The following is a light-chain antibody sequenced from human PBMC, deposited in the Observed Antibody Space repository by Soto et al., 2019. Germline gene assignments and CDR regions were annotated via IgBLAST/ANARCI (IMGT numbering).Light chain of an antibody. CDR3: TSYTSSRTYV. CDR1: SSDVGNNNH. Sequence: QSVLTQPASVSGSPGQSITASCTGTSSDVGNNNHVCWYQQHPGKAPKLIIYEVDKRPSGVSSRFSGSKSGNTASLTISGLRAEDEADYSCTSYTSSRTYVFGIGTKVTVL. CDR2: EVD. J-gene: IGLJ1*01. V-gene: IGLV2-14*02.